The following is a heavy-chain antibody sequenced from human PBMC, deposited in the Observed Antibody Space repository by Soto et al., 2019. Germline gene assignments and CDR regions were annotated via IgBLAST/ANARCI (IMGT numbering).Heavy chain of an antibody. CDR3: ARKGYSGYYMDV. CDR2: IYHTGST. Sequence: PSETLSLTCTVSGGSVSSYYWSWIRQPPGKGLEWIGYIYHTGSTNYNPTLTSRVTMSVDTSKNQISLKLTSVTAADTAIYYCARKGYSGYYMDVWGKGTTVTVSS. CDR1: GGSVSSYY. D-gene: IGHD5-12*01. J-gene: IGHJ6*03. V-gene: IGHV4-59*08.